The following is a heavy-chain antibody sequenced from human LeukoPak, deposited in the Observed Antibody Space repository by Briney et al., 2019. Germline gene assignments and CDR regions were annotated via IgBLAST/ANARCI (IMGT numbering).Heavy chain of an antibody. Sequence: GGSLRLSCAASGFTFSTYAMSWVRQAPGKGLEWVSGISGSGVNSYYAESVKGRFTISRDNSKNTLFLQMNSLRAEDTAVYYCAKVPGDHPYYFDYWGQGTLVTVSS. CDR3: AKVPGDHPYYFDY. CDR2: ISGSGVNS. CDR1: GFTFSTYA. V-gene: IGHV3-23*01. J-gene: IGHJ4*02. D-gene: IGHD4-17*01.